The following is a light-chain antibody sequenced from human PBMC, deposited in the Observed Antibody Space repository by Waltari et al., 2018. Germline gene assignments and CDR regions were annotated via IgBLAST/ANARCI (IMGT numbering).Light chain of an antibody. V-gene: IGKV1-17*03. CDR2: VAS. J-gene: IGKJ1*01. CDR3: LQHGDYPAT. CDR1: QDIKNF. Sequence: DIQLTQSPSVLSASVGDRVTITCRASQDIKNFLAWFQQRPGKVPRRLIYVASSLQSGAPSRFSGSGSGTDFTLTITSLQPEDFGTYYCLQHGDYPATFGPGTRVDIK.